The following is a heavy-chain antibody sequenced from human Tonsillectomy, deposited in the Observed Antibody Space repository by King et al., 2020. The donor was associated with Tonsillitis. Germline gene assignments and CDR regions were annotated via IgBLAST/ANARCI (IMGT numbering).Heavy chain of an antibody. CDR1: GFTFSSYA. CDR2: ISYDGSDK. Sequence: GQLVQSGGGVVQPGRSLRLSCAASGFTFSSYAMHWVRQAPGKGLEWVAVISYDGSDKYYADSVKGRLTISRDNSKNTLYLQMNRLRVEDTAVYYCARVGTEWGLRAYYGMDVWGQGTTVTV. J-gene: IGHJ6*02. D-gene: IGHD1-26*01. CDR3: ARVGTEWGLRAYYGMDV. V-gene: IGHV3-30*04.